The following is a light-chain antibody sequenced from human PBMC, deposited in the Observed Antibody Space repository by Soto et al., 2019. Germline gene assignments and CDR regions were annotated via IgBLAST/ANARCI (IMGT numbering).Light chain of an antibody. CDR2: DAS. V-gene: IGKV1-5*01. CDR3: QQYENYWT. CDR1: QSISSW. Sequence: DIQMTQSPSTLSARAGDRVTITCRASQSISSWLDWYQQKPGKAPKLLIYDASNLDSGVPSRFSGSGSGTEFSLTISNLQPDDCATYYCQQYENYWTFGQGTRVEIK. J-gene: IGKJ1*01.